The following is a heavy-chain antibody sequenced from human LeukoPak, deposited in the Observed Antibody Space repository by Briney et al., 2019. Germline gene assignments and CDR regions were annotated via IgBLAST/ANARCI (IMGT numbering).Heavy chain of an antibody. J-gene: IGHJ3*02. Sequence: ASVTVSCKASGYTFTNSYIHWVRQAPGQVLEWMGLINPDGGNTNYAQNFQGRVTLTRDTSTSTVYMELSSLRSEDTAIYYCARIRDGYNDAYDIWGQGTVVTVPS. CDR1: GYTFTNSY. CDR2: INPDGGNT. CDR3: ARIRDGYNDAYDI. D-gene: IGHD5-24*01. V-gene: IGHV1-46*01.